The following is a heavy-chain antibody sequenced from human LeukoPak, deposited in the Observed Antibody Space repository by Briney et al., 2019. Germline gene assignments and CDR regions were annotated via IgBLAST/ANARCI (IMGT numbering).Heavy chain of an antibody. CDR1: GYSISSGYY. CDR3: ARSSIAARGTPDY. D-gene: IGHD6-6*01. V-gene: IGHV4-38-2*01. Sequence: PSETLSLTCAVSGYSISSGYYWGWIRQPPGKGLGWIGSIYHSGSTYYKPSLKSRVTISVDTSTNQFSLKMSSVTAADTAVYYCARSSIAARGTPDYWGQGTLVTVSS. J-gene: IGHJ4*02. CDR2: IYHSGST.